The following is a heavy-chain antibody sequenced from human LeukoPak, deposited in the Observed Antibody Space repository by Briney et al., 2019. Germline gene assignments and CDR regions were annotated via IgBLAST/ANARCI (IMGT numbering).Heavy chain of an antibody. Sequence: GASVKVSCKASGYTFTSYYMHWVRQAPGQGLEWMGIFNPSGGSTSYAQKFQGRVTKTRDTSTSTVYMDLSSLRSEDTAVYYCARAGAAAGTYYYGMDVWGQGTTVTVSS. V-gene: IGHV1-46*01. D-gene: IGHD6-13*01. CDR3: ARAGAAAGTYYYGMDV. CDR2: FNPSGGST. J-gene: IGHJ6*02. CDR1: GYTFTSYY.